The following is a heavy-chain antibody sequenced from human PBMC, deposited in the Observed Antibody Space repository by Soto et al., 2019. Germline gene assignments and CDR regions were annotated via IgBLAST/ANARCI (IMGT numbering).Heavy chain of an antibody. Sequence: EVQLVESGGGLVKPGGSLRLSCAASGFTFSSYSMNWVRQAPGKGLEWVSSISSSSSYIYYADSVKGRFTISRDNAKNSLYLKMNSQRAEDTDVYYCARDGGVGYFDYWGQGTLVTVSS. D-gene: IGHD3-16*01. J-gene: IGHJ4*02. CDR1: GFTFSSYS. V-gene: IGHV3-21*01. CDR3: ARDGGVGYFDY. CDR2: ISSSSSYI.